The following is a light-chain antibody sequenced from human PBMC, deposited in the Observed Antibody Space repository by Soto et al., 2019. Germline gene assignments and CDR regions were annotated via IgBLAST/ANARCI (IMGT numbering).Light chain of an antibody. J-gene: IGKJ2*01. CDR2: GAS. Sequence: EIVLTQSPGTLSLSPGERATLSCRASQSVSGTYLAWYQHRSGQAPRLLIYGASNRATGIPDRFSGYGYGTDFTLTVSRLEPEDSAVYYCQQFVMSPPGYTFGQGTKLEIK. V-gene: IGKV3-20*01. CDR3: QQFVMSPPGYT. CDR1: QSVSGTY.